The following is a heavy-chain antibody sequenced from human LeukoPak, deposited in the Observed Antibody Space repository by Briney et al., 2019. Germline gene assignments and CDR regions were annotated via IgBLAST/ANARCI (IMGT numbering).Heavy chain of an antibody. J-gene: IGHJ4*02. V-gene: IGHV3-33*06. CDR2: IWYDGSNK. D-gene: IGHD6-13*01. CDR3: AKDTIAAAGIKWYYFDY. Sequence: PGRSLRLSCAASGFTFSSYGMHWVRQAPGKGLEWVAVIWYDGSNKYYADSVKGRFTISRDNSKNTLYLQMNSLRAEETAVYYCAKDTIAAAGIKWYYFDYWGQGTLVTVSS. CDR1: GFTFSSYG.